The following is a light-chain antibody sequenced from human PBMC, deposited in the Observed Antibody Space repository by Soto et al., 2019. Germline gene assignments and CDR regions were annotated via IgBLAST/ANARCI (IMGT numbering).Light chain of an antibody. CDR3: LQDYSYPLT. J-gene: IGKJ4*01. V-gene: IGKV1-6*01. CDR2: ATS. CDR1: QGIRND. Sequence: AIQMTQSPSSLSASVGDRVTITCRASQGIRNDLGWYQQKPGKAPKLLIYATSILQSGVLSRFSGGTSGTDFTLTISSLQPEDFATYYCLQDYSYPLTFGGGTKVEIK.